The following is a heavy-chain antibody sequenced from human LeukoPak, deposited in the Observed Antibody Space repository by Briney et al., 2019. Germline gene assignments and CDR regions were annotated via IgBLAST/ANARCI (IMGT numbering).Heavy chain of an antibody. V-gene: IGHV3-21*01. Sequence: PGGSLRLSCAASGFTFSSYSMNWVRQAPGKGLEWVSSISSSSSYIYYADSVKGRFTISRDNAKNSLYLQMNSLRAEDTAVYYCARDPGFVVVPAAIDYWGQGTLVTVSS. CDR3: ARDPGFVVVPAAIDY. D-gene: IGHD2-2*02. J-gene: IGHJ4*02. CDR1: GFTFSSYS. CDR2: ISSSSSYI.